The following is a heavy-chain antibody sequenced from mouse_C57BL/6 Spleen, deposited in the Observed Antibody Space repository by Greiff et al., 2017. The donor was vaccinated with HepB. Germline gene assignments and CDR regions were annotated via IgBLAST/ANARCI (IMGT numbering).Heavy chain of an antibody. V-gene: IGHV1-53*01. CDR1: GYTFTSYW. CDR2: INPSNGGT. CDR3: ARSHHYYGSSYGAMDY. D-gene: IGHD1-1*01. Sequence: QVQLQQPGTELVKPGASVKLSCKASGYTFTSYWMHWVKQRPGQGLEWIGNINPSNGGTNYNEKFKSKATLTVDKSSSTAYMQLSSLTSEDSAVYYCARSHHYYGSSYGAMDYWGQGTSVTVSS. J-gene: IGHJ4*01.